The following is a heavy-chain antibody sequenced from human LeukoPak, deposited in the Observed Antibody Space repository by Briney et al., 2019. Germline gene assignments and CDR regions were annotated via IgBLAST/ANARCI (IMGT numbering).Heavy chain of an antibody. V-gene: IGHV3-7*04. J-gene: IGHJ4*02. Sequence: PGGSLRLSCAASGFTIETYWMNWVRQAPGKGLEWVANIKHDGSENDYVDSVRGRFTISRDNAKKSLYLQMHSLRPEDTAVYYCARDGGDSPLDLRYWGPGTLVTVSS. CDR3: ARDGGDSPLDLRY. D-gene: IGHD2-21*02. CDR2: IKHDGSEN. CDR1: GFTIETYW.